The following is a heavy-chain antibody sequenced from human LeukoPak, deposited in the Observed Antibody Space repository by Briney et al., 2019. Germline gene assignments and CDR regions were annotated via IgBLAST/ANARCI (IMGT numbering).Heavy chain of an antibody. Sequence: GGSLRLSCEASGFTFRSYAMSWVRQAPGKGLEWVSAISGSDGTTYYAGSVKGRFTISRDNSMNTLFLQMDSLRGEDTAAYYCAGGGTIGAASPMRAFDVWGQGTMVTVSS. CDR1: GFTFRSYA. J-gene: IGHJ3*01. CDR2: ISGSDGTT. D-gene: IGHD1-1*01. V-gene: IGHV3-23*01. CDR3: AGGGTIGAASPMRAFDV.